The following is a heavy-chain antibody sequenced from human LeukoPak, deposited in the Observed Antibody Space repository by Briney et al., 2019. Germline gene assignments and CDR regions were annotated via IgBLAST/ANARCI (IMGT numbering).Heavy chain of an antibody. D-gene: IGHD1-26*01. V-gene: IGHV3-74*01. Sequence: PGGSLRLSCAASGFTFRSYWMHWVRQAPGKGLVWVSRINSDGVSTSYADSVKGRLTISRDNAKNTLYLQMNSLRDEDTAVYYCAKGGRNVIDYWGQGTLVTVSS. CDR1: GFTFRSYW. CDR2: INSDGVST. J-gene: IGHJ4*02. CDR3: AKGGRNVIDY.